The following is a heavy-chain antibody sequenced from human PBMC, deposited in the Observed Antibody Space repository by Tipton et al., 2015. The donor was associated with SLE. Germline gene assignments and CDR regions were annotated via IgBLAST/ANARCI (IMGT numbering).Heavy chain of an antibody. CDR3: ARVPRSIAAALDI. CDR1: GGSISGYY. D-gene: IGHD6-6*01. CDR2: IYHSGST. Sequence: TLSLTCTVSGGSISGYYWTWVRQAPGKGLEWIGSIYHSGSTYYNPSLKSRVTISVDTSKNQFSLKLSSVTAADTAVYYCARVPRSIAAALDIWGQGTMVTVSS. V-gene: IGHV4-59*01. J-gene: IGHJ3*02.